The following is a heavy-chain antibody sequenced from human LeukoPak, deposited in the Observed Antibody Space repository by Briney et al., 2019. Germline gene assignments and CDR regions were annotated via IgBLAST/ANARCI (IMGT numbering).Heavy chain of an antibody. V-gene: IGHV3-23*01. D-gene: IGHD2-2*01. Sequence: PGGSLRLSCAASRFTFCSCSMFCVPQAPGKGLEWVSAISGSGGSTYYADSVKGRFTISRDNSKNTLYLQMNSLRAEDTAVYYCAKDQMPGYQPLDVWGQGTTVTVSS. CDR2: ISGSGGST. CDR1: RFTFCSCS. J-gene: IGHJ6*02. CDR3: AKDQMPGYQPLDV.